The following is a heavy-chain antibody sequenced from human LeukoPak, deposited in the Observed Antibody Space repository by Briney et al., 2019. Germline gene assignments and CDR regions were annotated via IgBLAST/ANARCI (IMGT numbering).Heavy chain of an antibody. CDR1: GGSISSYY. J-gene: IGHJ4*02. V-gene: IGHV4-59*01. CDR3: ARAPGRSSSSRAFDY. Sequence: SETLSLTCTVSGGSISSYYWSWIRQPPGKGLEWIGYIYYSGSTNYNPSLKSRVTISVDTSKNQFSLKLSSVTAADTAVYYCARAPGRSSSSRAFDYWGQGTLVTVSS. D-gene: IGHD6-6*01. CDR2: IYYSGST.